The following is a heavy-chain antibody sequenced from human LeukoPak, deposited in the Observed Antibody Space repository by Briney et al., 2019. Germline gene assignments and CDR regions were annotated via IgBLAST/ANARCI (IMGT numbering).Heavy chain of an antibody. D-gene: IGHD2-15*01. J-gene: IGHJ4*02. Sequence: ASVKVSCKASGYTFTSYYMHWVRQAPGQGLEWMGRINPHSGGTNYAQKFQGRVSMTRDTSINTAYMEVSRLTSDDTAVYYCARVTWKTVVAAPDYWGQGTLVTVSS. CDR3: ARVTWKTVVAAPDY. CDR1: GYTFTSYY. V-gene: IGHV1-2*06. CDR2: INPHSGGT.